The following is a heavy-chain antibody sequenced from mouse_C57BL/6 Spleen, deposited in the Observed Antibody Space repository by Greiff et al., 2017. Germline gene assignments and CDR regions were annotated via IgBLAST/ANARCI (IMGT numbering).Heavy chain of an antibody. CDR3: ARSGGSFDY. V-gene: IGHV1-42*01. CDR2: INPSTGGT. Sequence: VQLQQSGPELVKPEASVKISCKASGYSFTGYYMNWVKQSPEKSLEWIGEINPSTGGTTYNQKFKAKATLTVDKSSSTAYMQLKSLTSEDSAVYYCARSGGSFDYWGQGTTLTVSS. J-gene: IGHJ2*01. CDR1: GYSFTGYY. D-gene: IGHD3-2*02.